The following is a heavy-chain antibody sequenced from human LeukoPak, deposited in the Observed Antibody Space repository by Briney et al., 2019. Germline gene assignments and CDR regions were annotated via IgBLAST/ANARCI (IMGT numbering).Heavy chain of an antibody. V-gene: IGHV3-30*18. Sequence: GGSLRLSCVASRFIFSSYGMHWVRQAPGKGLEWVAVISHDGSNKHYADSVKGRLTTFRDNSKNTLYLQINSLTAEDTAVYYCAKNGEPHYYMDVWGKGTTVTVSS. D-gene: IGHD1-14*01. CDR1: RFIFSSYG. CDR3: AKNGEPHYYMDV. J-gene: IGHJ6*03. CDR2: ISHDGSNK.